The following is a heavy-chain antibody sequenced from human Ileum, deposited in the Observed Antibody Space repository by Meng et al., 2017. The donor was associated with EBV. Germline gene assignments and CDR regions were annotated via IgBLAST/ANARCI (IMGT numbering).Heavy chain of an antibody. CDR3: ACRSHSSRPH. Sequence: QSRETGPGLVKPSETLSVTCTVSGCSFSSTDHYWAWIRQSPGKGLEWIGSIYYYDGNIHYNPSLKSRVTISVDTSKVQYSLKLTSVTAADTAVYYCACRSHSSRPHWGQGTLVTVSS. D-gene: IGHD3-22*01. V-gene: IGHV4-39*01. CDR1: GCSFSSTDHY. J-gene: IGHJ4*02. CDR2: IYYYDGNI.